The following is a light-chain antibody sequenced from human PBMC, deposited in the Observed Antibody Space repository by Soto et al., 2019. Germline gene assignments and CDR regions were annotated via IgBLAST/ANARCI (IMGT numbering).Light chain of an antibody. CDR1: SSDVGSHKL. J-gene: IGLJ1*01. V-gene: IGLV2-23*02. Sequence: QSVLTQPASVSGSPGQSITISCTGTSSDVGSHKLVSWYQQHPGKATKLMIYEVSKRPSGVSNRFSGSKSGNTASLTISGLQAEDEADYFCCSYAGSSTLYVFGTGTKVTVL. CDR3: CSYAGSSTLYV. CDR2: EVS.